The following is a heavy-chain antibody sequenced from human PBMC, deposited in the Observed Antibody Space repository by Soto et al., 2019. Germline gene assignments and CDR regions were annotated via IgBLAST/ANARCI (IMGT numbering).Heavy chain of an antibody. J-gene: IGHJ5*02. Sequence: GGSLRLSCAASGFTFSSYGMHWVRQAPGKGLEWVAVISYDGSNKYYADTVKGRFTISRDNSKNTLYLQMNSLRAEDTAVYYCAKGGGVVAATMGWFDPWGQGTLVTVSS. D-gene: IGHD2-15*01. V-gene: IGHV3-30*18. CDR2: ISYDGSNK. CDR1: GFTFSSYG. CDR3: AKGGGVVAATMGWFDP.